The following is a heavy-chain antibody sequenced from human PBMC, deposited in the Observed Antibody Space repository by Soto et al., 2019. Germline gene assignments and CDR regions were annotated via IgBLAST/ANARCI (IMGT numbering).Heavy chain of an antibody. Sequence: SETLSLTCTVSGGSISNFYWSWIRQAPGKGLEWIGYMYYSGTTNYNPSLKSRVTISVDTSKNQFSLKMRSVTAADTAVYYCARGTLWFGEFDYWSQGTLVTV. J-gene: IGHJ4*02. V-gene: IGHV4-59*01. CDR3: ARGTLWFGEFDY. D-gene: IGHD3-10*01. CDR1: GGSISNFY. CDR2: MYYSGTT.